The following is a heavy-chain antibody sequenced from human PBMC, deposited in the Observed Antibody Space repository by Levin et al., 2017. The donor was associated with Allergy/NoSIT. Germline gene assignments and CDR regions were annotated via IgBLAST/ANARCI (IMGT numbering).Heavy chain of an antibody. CDR3: ASTIGIEVTGSYTYYGMDV. D-gene: IGHD3-10*01. J-gene: IGHJ6*02. CDR1: GGSIGTYY. CDR2: FYHSGNT. Sequence: GSLRLSCTVSGGSIGTYYWNWLRQTPGKGLEWIGYFYHSGNTNYNPSLKSRVTISVDRSQNQISLDLKSVTAADTAVYYCASTIGIEVTGSYTYYGMDVWGPGTTVTVSS. V-gene: IGHV4-59*08.